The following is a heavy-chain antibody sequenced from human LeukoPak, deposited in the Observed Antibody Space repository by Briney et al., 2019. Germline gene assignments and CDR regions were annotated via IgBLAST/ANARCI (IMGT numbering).Heavy chain of an antibody. CDR2: IYYSGST. CDR1: VDSIRSSSYY. J-gene: IGHJ4*02. V-gene: IGHV4-39*01. Sequence: SETLSLTCTVPVDSIRSSSYYWGWIRQPPGKGLEWIGSIYYSGSTYYNPSLKSRVTISVDTSKNQFSPKLSSVTAADTAVYYCARRLGYCSSTSCYFDYWGQGTLVTVSS. D-gene: IGHD2-2*01. CDR3: ARRLGYCSSTSCYFDY.